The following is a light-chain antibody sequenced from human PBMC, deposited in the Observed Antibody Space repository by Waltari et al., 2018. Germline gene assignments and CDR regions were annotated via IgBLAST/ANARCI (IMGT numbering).Light chain of an antibody. CDR2: AAT. CDR3: LQHNSYPLT. Sequence: DIQMTQSPSYQSAPVGDTVNITCRASQGISSYLNWFQQKPGKAPKLLIYAATTLQSGVPSRFSGSGSGTEFTLTISSLQPEDFAAYYCLQHNSYPLTFGGGTKVEIK. CDR1: QGISSY. J-gene: IGKJ4*01. V-gene: IGKV1-17*01.